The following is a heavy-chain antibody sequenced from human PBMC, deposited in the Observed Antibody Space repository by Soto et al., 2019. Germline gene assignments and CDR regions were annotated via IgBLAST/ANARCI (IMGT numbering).Heavy chain of an antibody. CDR3: ARPSRRDGYNGFSIAFDI. Sequence: SETLSLTCTVSGGSISSSSYYWGWIRQRPGKGLEWIGSIYYSGSTYYNPSLKSRVTISVDTSKNQFSLKLSSVTAADTAVYYCARPSRRDGYNGFSIAFDIWGQGTMVTVSS. V-gene: IGHV4-39*01. D-gene: IGHD3-10*01. CDR1: GGSISSSSYY. J-gene: IGHJ3*02. CDR2: IYYSGST.